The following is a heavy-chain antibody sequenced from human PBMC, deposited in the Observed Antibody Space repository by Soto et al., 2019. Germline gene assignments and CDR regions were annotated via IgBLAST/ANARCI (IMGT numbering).Heavy chain of an antibody. CDR2: ISAGGGSI. Sequence: DVQLLESGGGSVQPGGSLRLSCAASGFTFDSFAMSWVRQAPGKGLEWVSTISAGGGSIYYADSVKGRFTISRDNSKNTLYLQMNCLRAEDTAVFYCLKGFGGTYGWSYFDYWGQGTLVTVSS. CDR3: LKGFGGTYGWSYFDY. D-gene: IGHD1-26*01. V-gene: IGHV3-23*01. J-gene: IGHJ4*02. CDR1: GFTFDSFA.